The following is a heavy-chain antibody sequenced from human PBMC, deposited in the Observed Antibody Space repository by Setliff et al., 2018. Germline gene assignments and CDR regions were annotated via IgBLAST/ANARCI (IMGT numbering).Heavy chain of an antibody. CDR1: GFTFSYAW. CDR3: VRAFWTYSDHASLACFDY. Sequence: GGSLRLSCAASGFTFSYAWMHWVRQAPGKGLEWVGRSKSKTAGGAIDYAAPVKGRFTISRDNAKNSLYLQMNNLRAEDTALYYCVRAFWTYSDHASLACFDYWGQGALVTVSS. D-gene: IGHD5-12*01. V-gene: IGHV3-15*07. CDR2: SKSKTAGGAI. J-gene: IGHJ4*02.